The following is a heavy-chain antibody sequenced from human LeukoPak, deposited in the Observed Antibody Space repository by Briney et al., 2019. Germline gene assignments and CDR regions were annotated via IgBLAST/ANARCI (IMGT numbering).Heavy chain of an antibody. CDR3: ATEKRNNWNDRWFDP. Sequence: AASVKVSCKASGGTFSSYAISWVRQAPGQGLEWMGGIIPIFGTANYAQKFQGRVTITTDESTSTAYMELSSLRSEDTAVYYCATEKRNNWNDRWFDPWGQGTLVTVSS. V-gene: IGHV1-69*05. CDR2: IIPIFGTA. D-gene: IGHD1-1*01. J-gene: IGHJ5*02. CDR1: GGTFSSYA.